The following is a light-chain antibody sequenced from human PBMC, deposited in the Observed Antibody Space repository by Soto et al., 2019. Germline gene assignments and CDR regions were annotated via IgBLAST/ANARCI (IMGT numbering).Light chain of an antibody. V-gene: IGKV1-27*01. CDR2: EAS. J-gene: IGKJ1*01. CDR1: QGIRHY. Sequence: DIQMTQSPSSLSASVGDRVTITCRASQGIRHYLAWYQQKPGKVPKLLIYEASNLQSGVPSRFRGGGSGTEFTLTISSLQPDDFATYYCQQYNSYSGTFGQGTKVDIK. CDR3: QQYNSYSGT.